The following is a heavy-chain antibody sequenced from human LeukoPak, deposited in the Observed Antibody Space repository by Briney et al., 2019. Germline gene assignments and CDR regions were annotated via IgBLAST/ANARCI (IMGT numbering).Heavy chain of an antibody. J-gene: IGHJ4*02. CDR2: IYPGDSDT. D-gene: IGHD5-24*01. CDR3: RWREGHNYFDF. CDR1: GYSFTSYW. V-gene: IGHV5-51*01. Sequence: GESLKISCKGSGYSFTSYWIGWVRQMPGKGLEWMGIIYPGDSDTKYSPSFQGQVTISADKAISTAFLQWSSLKVSDFAMYCARWREGHNYFDFWGQGTLVTVSS.